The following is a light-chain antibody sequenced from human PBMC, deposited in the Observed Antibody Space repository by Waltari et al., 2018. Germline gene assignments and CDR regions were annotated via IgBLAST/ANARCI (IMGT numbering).Light chain of an antibody. J-gene: IGLJ2*01. Sequence: SYVLTPPPSVSVAPGQTARITCGGDRTGRNSVHWYQQKPGQALVLVVFDDSDRPSGISERFSGSISGPTATLTISRVEAGDEADYYCQVWESSVVFGGGTKLTVL. CDR3: QVWESSVV. V-gene: IGLV3-21*02. CDR2: DDS. CDR1: RTGRNS.